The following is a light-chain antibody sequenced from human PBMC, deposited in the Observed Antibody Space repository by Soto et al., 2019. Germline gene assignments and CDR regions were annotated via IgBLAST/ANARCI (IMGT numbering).Light chain of an antibody. Sequence: QSVLTQPASVSGSPGQSITISCTGTSNDVGLYKYVSWYQQHPGKAPKLIIYEVSNRPSGVSNRFSGSKSGNTASRTISGLQAEDEADYFCSSYASSTALIFGGGTQLTVL. V-gene: IGLV2-14*01. CDR3: SSYASSTALI. J-gene: IGLJ2*01. CDR2: EVS. CDR1: SNDVGLYKY.